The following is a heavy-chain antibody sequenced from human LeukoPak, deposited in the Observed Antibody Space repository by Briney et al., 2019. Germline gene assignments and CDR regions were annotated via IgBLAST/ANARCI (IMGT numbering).Heavy chain of an antibody. J-gene: IGHJ4*02. V-gene: IGHV1-69*06. D-gene: IGHD3-10*01. CDR1: GYTFTSYG. CDR2: IIPIFGTA. Sequence: SVKISCKASGYTFTSYGISWVRHAPGQGLEWMGGIIPIFGTANYAQKFQGRVTITADKSTSTAYMELSSLRSENTAVYYWAREVGGPGSYYISWGQGTLVTVSS. CDR3: AREVGGPGSYYIS.